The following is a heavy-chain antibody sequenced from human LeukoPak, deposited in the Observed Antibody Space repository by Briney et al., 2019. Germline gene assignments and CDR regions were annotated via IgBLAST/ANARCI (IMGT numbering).Heavy chain of an antibody. J-gene: IGHJ3*02. Sequence: SETLSHTCTVSGGSISSYYWSWIRQPPGKGLEWIGYIYYSGSTNYNPSLKSRVTISVDTSKNQFSLKLSSVTAADTAVYYCARVGDSSGWFDAFDIWGQGTMVTVSS. CDR2: IYYSGST. V-gene: IGHV4-59*01. CDR1: GGSISSYY. CDR3: ARVGDSSGWFDAFDI. D-gene: IGHD6-19*01.